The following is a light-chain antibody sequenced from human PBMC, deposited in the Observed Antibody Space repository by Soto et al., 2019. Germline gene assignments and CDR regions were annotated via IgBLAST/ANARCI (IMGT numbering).Light chain of an antibody. Sequence: EIVLTQSPGTLSLSPGERATLSCRASQSVSNNYLAWYQQKPGQDPRLLIYGASNRATGIPDRFSGSGSGTAFTLTISRLEPEDVAVYYCQQYGSSCTFGQGTKVEIK. CDR3: QQYGSSCT. CDR2: GAS. CDR1: QSVSNNY. J-gene: IGKJ1*01. V-gene: IGKV3-20*01.